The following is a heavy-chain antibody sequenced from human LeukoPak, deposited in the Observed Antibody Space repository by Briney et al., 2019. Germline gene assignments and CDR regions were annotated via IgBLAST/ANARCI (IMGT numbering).Heavy chain of an antibody. D-gene: IGHD3-3*01. CDR1: GYSISSGYY. Sequence: SETLSLTCTVSGYSISSGYYWGWIRQPPGKGLEGFGSIYHSGSTYYNPSLKSQVTISVDTSKNQCSLKLSSVTAADTAVYYCARDALGVVILQGAFDIWGQGTMVTVSS. J-gene: IGHJ3*02. CDR3: ARDALGVVILQGAFDI. V-gene: IGHV4-38-2*02. CDR2: IYHSGST.